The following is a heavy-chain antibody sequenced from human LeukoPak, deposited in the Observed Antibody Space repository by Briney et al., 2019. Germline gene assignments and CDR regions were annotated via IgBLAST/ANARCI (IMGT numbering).Heavy chain of an antibody. CDR2: ISGSGGST. D-gene: IGHD2-15*01. V-gene: IGHV3-23*01. CDR3: AKNRVRYSHETYYFDY. J-gene: IGHJ4*02. Sequence: GGSLRLSCAASGFTFSSYAMSWVRQAPGKGLEWVSAISGSGGSTYYADSVKGRFTISRDNSKNTLYLQMNSLRAEDTAVYYCAKNRVRYSHETYYFDYWGQGTLVTVSS. CDR1: GFTFSSYA.